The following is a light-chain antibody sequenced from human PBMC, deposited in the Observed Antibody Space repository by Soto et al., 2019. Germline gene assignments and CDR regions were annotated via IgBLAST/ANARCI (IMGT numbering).Light chain of an antibody. J-gene: IGKJ1*01. CDR1: QSISSY. Sequence: DIQMTQSPSSLSASVGDRATITCRASQSISSYLNWYQQKPGKAPKLLIYAASSLQSGVPSRFSGSGSGTDFTLTISSLQPEDFATYYCQQSYNTPWTFGQETKVEIK. CDR3: QQSYNTPWT. CDR2: AAS. V-gene: IGKV1-39*01.